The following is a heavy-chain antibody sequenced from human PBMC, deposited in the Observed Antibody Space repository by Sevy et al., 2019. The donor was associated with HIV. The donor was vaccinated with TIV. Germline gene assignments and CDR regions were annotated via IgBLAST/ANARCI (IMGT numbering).Heavy chain of an antibody. V-gene: IGHV3-7*03. Sequence: GGSLRLSCAASGFTFNNYWMTWVRQAPGKGLEWVAKIKQDGNDKCYMESVKGRFNISRDNSKNTLYLQLNSLRAEDTAVYYCARSCDYWEHFGYWGQGTLVTVSS. CDR1: GFTFNNYW. CDR3: ARSCDYWEHFGY. J-gene: IGHJ4*02. D-gene: IGHD3-22*01. CDR2: IKQDGNDK.